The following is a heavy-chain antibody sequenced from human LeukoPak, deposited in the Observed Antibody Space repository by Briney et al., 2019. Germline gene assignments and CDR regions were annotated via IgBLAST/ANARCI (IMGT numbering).Heavy chain of an antibody. D-gene: IGHD5-18*01. CDR2: IYTSGST. V-gene: IGHV4-61*02. J-gene: IGHJ4*02. Sequence: SETLSLTCTVSGGSISSGSYYWSWIWQPAGKGLEWIGRIYTSGSTNYNPSLKSRVTISVDTSKNQFSLKLSSVTAADTAVYYCARDGYSYGYSFYDYWGQGTLVTVSS. CDR1: GGSISSGSYY. CDR3: ARDGYSYGYSFYDY.